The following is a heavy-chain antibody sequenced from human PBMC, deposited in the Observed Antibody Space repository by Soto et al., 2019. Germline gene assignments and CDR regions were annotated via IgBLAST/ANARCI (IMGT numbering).Heavy chain of an antibody. V-gene: IGHV1-3*01. CDR2: INAGNGNT. D-gene: IGHD6-13*01. CDR3: ARASSSGWYGRDSWFDP. J-gene: IGHJ5*02. Sequence: ASVKVSCKASGYTFTSYAMHWVRQAPGQRLEWMGWINAGNGNTKYSQKFQGRVTVTRDTSASTAYMELSSLRSEDTAVYYCARASSSGWYGRDSWFDPWGQGTLVTVSS. CDR1: GYTFTSYA.